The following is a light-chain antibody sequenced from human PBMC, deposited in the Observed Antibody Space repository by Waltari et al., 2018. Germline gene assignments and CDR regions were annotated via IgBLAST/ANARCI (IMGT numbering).Light chain of an antibody. CDR2: SAS. J-gene: IGKJ5*01. CDR3: QQSYRTPVT. CDR1: QSISNY. Sequence: DIKMTQSPSSLSASVGDRVSITCRASQSISNYLNWYQHIPGRAPKLLIYSASTLQSGVPSRFSGSGSGTDFTLTISSLQPEDFAIYYCQQSYRTPVTFGQGTRLEIK. V-gene: IGKV1-39*01.